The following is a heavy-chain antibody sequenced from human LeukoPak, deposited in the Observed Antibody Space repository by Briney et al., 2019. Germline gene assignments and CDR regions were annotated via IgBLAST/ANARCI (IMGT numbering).Heavy chain of an antibody. V-gene: IGHV1-2*02. CDR3: AREGAAAEDVNWFDP. CDR2: VNPNSGNT. J-gene: IGHJ5*02. D-gene: IGHD6-25*01. CDR1: GYTFTSYG. Sequence: WASVKVSCKASGYTFTSYGISWVRQAPGQGLEWMGWVNPNSGNTHYAQKFQDRVTMTRDTSISTAYMELNSLRSDDTAVYYCAREGAAAEDVNWFDPWGQGTLVTVSS.